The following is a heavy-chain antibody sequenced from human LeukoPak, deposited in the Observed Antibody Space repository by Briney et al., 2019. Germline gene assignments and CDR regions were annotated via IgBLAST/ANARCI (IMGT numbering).Heavy chain of an antibody. V-gene: IGHV4-34*01. Sequence: SETLSLTCTVSGGSISGYYWSWIRQPPGKGLEWIGEINHSGSTNYNPSLKSRVTISVDTSKNQFSLKLSSVTAADTAVYYCARLTRRYYYDSSGYYPHYYFDYWGQGTLVTVSS. J-gene: IGHJ4*02. CDR1: GGSISGYY. CDR3: ARLTRRYYYDSSGYYPHYYFDY. CDR2: INHSGST. D-gene: IGHD3-22*01.